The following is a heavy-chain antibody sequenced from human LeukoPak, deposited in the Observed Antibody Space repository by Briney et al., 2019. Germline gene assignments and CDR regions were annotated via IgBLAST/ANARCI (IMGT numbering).Heavy chain of an antibody. CDR2: ISSSSSTI. J-gene: IGHJ6*03. CDR1: GFTFSSYS. V-gene: IGHV3-48*04. D-gene: IGHD4-17*01. CDR3: ARLHFNYGRDYGSYYYMDV. Sequence: GGSLRLSCAASGFTFSSYSMNWVRQAPGKGLEWVSYISSSSSTIYYADSVKGRLTISRDNAKNPLYLQMNSLRAEDTAVYYCARLHFNYGRDYGSYYYMDVWGKGTTVTVSS.